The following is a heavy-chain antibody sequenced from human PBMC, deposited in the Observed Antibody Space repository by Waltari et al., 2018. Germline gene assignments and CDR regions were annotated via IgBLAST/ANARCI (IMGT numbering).Heavy chain of an antibody. J-gene: IGHJ6*02. D-gene: IGHD6-19*01. CDR2: IYTSGST. V-gene: IGHV4-61*02. CDR3: ARDQQWLAGYYYGMDV. CDR1: GGSISSGRYY. Sequence: QVQLQESGPGLVKPSQTLSLTCTVSGGSISSGRYYWSWIRQPAGKGLEWFGRIYTSGSTNYNTSLKSRVTISVDTSKNQFSLQLNSVTPEDTAVYYCARDQQWLAGYYYGMDVWGQGTTVTVSS.